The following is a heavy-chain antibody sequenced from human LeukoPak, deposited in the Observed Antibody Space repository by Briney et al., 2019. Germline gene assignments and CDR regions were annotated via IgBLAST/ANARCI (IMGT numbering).Heavy chain of an antibody. CDR1: GYTFTSYY. V-gene: IGHV1-46*01. CDR2: INPSGGST. CDR3: AKGYCSSTSCYADGMDV. Sequence: GASVKVSCKASGYTFTSYYMHWVRQAPGQGLEWMGIINPSGGSTSYAQKFQGRVTMTRDTSTSTVYMELSSLRSEDTAVYYCAKGYCSSTSCYADGMDVWGQGTTVTVSS. J-gene: IGHJ6*02. D-gene: IGHD2-2*01.